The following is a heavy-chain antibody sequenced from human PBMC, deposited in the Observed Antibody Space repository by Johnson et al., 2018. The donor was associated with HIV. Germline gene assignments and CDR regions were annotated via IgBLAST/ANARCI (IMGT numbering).Heavy chain of an antibody. CDR1: GFTFSSYG. CDR3: AKEEEAACDI. V-gene: IGHV3-30*02. CDR2: IRYDGSNK. J-gene: IGHJ3*02. Sequence: QVQLVESGGGVVQPGGSLRLSCAASGFTFSSYGMHWVRQAPGKGLEWVAFIRYDGSNKYYADSVKGRFTISRDKSKNTLYLQMNSLRAEDTAVYYCAKEEEAACDIWGQGTMVTVSS.